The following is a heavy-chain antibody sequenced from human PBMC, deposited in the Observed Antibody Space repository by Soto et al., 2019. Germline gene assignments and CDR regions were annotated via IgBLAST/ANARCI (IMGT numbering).Heavy chain of an antibody. D-gene: IGHD2-2*02. J-gene: IGHJ4*02. CDR3: AKKGLEGYCTTTNCYTSY. CDR1: GFTFSSYA. Sequence: GGSLRLSCAASGFTFSSYAMTWVRQAPGKGLEWVSAISGSGGNTYYADSVKGRFTISRDNSKNTLYLQMNSLRAEDTAVYYCAKKGLEGYCTTTNCYTSYWGQGTLVTVSS. V-gene: IGHV3-23*01. CDR2: ISGSGGNT.